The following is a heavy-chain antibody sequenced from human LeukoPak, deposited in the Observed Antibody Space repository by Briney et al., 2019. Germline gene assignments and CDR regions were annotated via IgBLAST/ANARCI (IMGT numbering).Heavy chain of an antibody. CDR2: IYYSGST. Sequence: SETLSPTCTVSGGSISSGGYYWSWIRQHPGKGLEWIGYIYYSGSTYYNPSLKSRVTISVDTSKNQFSLKLSSVTAADTAVYYCARVGYDFWSGYYPISYWGQGTLVTVSS. D-gene: IGHD3-3*01. CDR3: ARVGYDFWSGYYPISY. J-gene: IGHJ4*02. V-gene: IGHV4-31*03. CDR1: GGSISSGGYY.